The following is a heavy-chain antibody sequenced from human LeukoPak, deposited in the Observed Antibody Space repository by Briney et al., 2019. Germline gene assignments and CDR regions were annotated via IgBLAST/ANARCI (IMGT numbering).Heavy chain of an antibody. V-gene: IGHV3-21*04. CDR2: ISSSSSYI. J-gene: IGHJ4*02. Sequence: PGGSLRLSCAASGLTFSSYSMNWVRQAPGKGLEWVSSISSSSSYIYYGDSVKGRFTISRDNAKNSLYLQMNSLRVEDTAVYYCARGYCSGGSCYSIDYWGQGTLVTVSS. D-gene: IGHD2-15*01. CDR3: ARGYCSGGSCYSIDY. CDR1: GLTFSSYS.